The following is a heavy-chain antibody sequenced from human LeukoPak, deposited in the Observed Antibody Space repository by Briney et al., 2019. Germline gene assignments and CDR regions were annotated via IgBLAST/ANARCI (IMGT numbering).Heavy chain of an antibody. CDR3: AGDYRDAFDI. CDR1: DGSISSYY. CDR2: ILYTGST. J-gene: IGHJ3*02. Sequence: SETLSLTCTVSDGSISSYYWSWIRQPPGEGLEWIGYILYTGSTKYNPSLKSRVTISLDTSKNQFSLKLSSVTAADTAVYYCAGDYRDAFDIWGQGTMVTVSS. V-gene: IGHV4-59*01.